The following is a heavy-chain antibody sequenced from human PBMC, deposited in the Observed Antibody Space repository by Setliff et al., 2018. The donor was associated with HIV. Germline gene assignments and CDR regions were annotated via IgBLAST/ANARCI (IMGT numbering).Heavy chain of an antibody. D-gene: IGHD3-22*01. V-gene: IGHV4-4*09. CDR2: VYTNGNT. CDR1: GGSISSYY. J-gene: IGHJ4*02. Sequence: PSETLSLTCTVSGGSISSYYCSWIRQPPGKELEWIGYVYTNGNTNYNPSLTSRVTISVDTSTNQFSLKLKSVTAADTAIYYCARTPEDYDQYFFDRWGQGTLVTVSS. CDR3: ARTPEDYDQYFFDR.